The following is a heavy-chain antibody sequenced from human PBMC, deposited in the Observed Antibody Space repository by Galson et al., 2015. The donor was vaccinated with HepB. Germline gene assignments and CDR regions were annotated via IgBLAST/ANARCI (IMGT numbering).Heavy chain of an antibody. Sequence: SLRLSCAASGLTFSRFGMFWVRQAPGKGLEWVSVMSDDGSKKYYADSVKGRFTISRDNSKNTLYLQMNSLRGEDTAVYYCAKEDGVSRALDYWGQGTLVTVSS. CDR3: AKEDGVSRALDY. CDR1: GLTFSRFG. J-gene: IGHJ4*02. V-gene: IGHV3-30*18. D-gene: IGHD2-8*01. CDR2: MSDDGSKK.